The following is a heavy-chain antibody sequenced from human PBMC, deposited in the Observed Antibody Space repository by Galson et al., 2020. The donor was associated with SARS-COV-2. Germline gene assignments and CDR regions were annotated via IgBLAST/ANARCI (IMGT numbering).Heavy chain of an antibody. CDR2: ISGSDYTI. V-gene: IGHV3-48*03. D-gene: IGHD6-19*01. CDR1: GFTFSSYE. J-gene: IGHJ3*02. CDR3: ARGVTSSGWYLPDAFEI. Sequence: GGSLRLSCAASGFTFSSYEMNWVRQAPGKGLEWVSYISGSDYTIYYADSVKGRFTISRDNAKNSLYLQMNSLRAEDTAVYYCARGVTSSGWYLPDAFEIWGQGTMVTVSS.